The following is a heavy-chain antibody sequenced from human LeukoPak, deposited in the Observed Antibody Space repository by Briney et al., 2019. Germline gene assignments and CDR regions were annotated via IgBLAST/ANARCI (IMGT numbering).Heavy chain of an antibody. CDR1: GGSISSYY. V-gene: IGHV4-59*08. CDR2: IYYSGST. CDR3: ATYDYGGAFDI. Sequence: PSETLSLTCTVSGGSISSYYWSWIRQPPGKGLEWIGYIYYSGSTNYNPSLKSRVTISVDTPKNQFSLKLSSVTAADTAVYYCATYDYGGAFDIWGQGTMVTVSS. D-gene: IGHD4-17*01. J-gene: IGHJ3*02.